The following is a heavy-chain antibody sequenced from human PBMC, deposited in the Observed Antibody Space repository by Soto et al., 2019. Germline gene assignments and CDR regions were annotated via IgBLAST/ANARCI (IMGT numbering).Heavy chain of an antibody. Sequence: EVQRVESGGGLVQPGGSLRLSCAASGFTVSSNYMSWVRQAPGKGLEWVSVIYSGGSTYYADSLKCRFTISRDNSKNTLYLPMNSLRAEDTAVYYCASYGDHYYFDYWGQGTLVTVSS. V-gene: IGHV3-66*01. D-gene: IGHD4-17*01. J-gene: IGHJ4*02. CDR3: ASYGDHYYFDY. CDR2: IYSGGST. CDR1: GFTVSSNY.